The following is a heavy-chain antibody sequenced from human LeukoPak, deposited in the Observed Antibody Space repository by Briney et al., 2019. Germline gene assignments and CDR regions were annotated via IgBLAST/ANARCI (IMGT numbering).Heavy chain of an antibody. CDR2: IYYSGST. CDR3: ARSPYSSSWYEPPNYYYYGMDV. CDR1: GSSISSGGYY. V-gene: IGHV4-31*03. Sequence: PSETLSLTCTVSGSSISSGGYYWSWIRQHPGKGLEWIGYIYYSGSTYYNPSLKSRVTISVDTSKNQFSLKLSSVTAADTAVYYCARSPYSSSWYEPPNYYYYGMDVWGQGTTVTVSS. J-gene: IGHJ6*02. D-gene: IGHD6-13*01.